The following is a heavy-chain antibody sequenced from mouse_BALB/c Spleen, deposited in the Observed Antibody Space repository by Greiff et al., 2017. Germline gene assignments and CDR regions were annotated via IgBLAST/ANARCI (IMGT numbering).Heavy chain of an antibody. CDR1: GYSFTGYY. Sequence: EVQLQQSGPELVKPGASVKISCKASGYSFTGYYMHWVKQSHVKSLEWIGRINPYNGATSYNQNFKDKASLTVDKSSSTAYMELHSLTSEDSAVYYCAREEENSLLRLPNYFDYWGQGTTLTVSS. D-gene: IGHD1-2*01. J-gene: IGHJ2*01. CDR3: AREEENSLLRLPNYFDY. CDR2: INPYNGAT. V-gene: IGHV1-31*01.